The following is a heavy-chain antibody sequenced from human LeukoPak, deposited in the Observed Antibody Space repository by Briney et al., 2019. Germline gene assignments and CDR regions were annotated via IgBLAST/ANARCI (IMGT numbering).Heavy chain of an antibody. CDR1: GGSISSGDYY. CDR2: SNYRGSA. D-gene: IGHD2-15*01. J-gene: IGHJ4*02. Sequence: PSQTLSLTCTVSGGSISSGDYYWSWIRQPPGKGLEYIGYSNYRGSAYYNPSLKSRVTISVDTSKSQFSLKLSSVTAADTAVYYCARASNLLSGFDYWGQGTLVTVSS. CDR3: ARASNLLSGFDY. V-gene: IGHV4-30-4*01.